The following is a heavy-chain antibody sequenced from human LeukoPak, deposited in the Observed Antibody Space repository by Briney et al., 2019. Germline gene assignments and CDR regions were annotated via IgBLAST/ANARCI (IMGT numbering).Heavy chain of an antibody. CDR2: VFNGGST. D-gene: IGHD3-10*01. CDR3: ASRPADTTWYGVFDY. V-gene: IGHV4-59*11. J-gene: IGHJ4*02. Sequence: DPSETLSLTCSVSGASIDSHYGSWIRQSPGKGLEWIGYVFNGGSTNYNPSLNSRVTMSLDTSRAQFSLRLSSVTAPDTAIYYCASRPADTTWYGVFDYWSQGTLVTVSS. CDR1: GASIDSHY.